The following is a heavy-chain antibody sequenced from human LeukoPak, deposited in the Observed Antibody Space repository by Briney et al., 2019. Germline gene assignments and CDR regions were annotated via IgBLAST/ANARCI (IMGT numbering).Heavy chain of an antibody. Sequence: QPSETLSLTWAVYGGSFSSYYWSWIRQPAGKGLEWIGRIYTSGSTNYNPSLKSRVTMSVDTSKNQFSLKLSSVTAADTAVYYCAGTVNYGSDYFDYWGQGTLVTVSS. CDR1: GGSFSSYY. CDR2: IYTSGST. V-gene: IGHV4-59*10. CDR3: AGTVNYGSDYFDY. D-gene: IGHD3-10*01. J-gene: IGHJ4*02.